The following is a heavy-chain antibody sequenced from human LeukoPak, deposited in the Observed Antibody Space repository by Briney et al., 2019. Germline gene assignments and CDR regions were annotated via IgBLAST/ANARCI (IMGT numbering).Heavy chain of an antibody. V-gene: IGHV2-5*02. CDR1: GFSLRTGGVG. J-gene: IGHJ5*02. CDR2: IYWDDDK. Sequence: SGPTLVNPTQTLTLTCTFSGFSLRTGGVGVGWIRQPPGKALEWLSLIYWDDDKRYSPSLKNRLTITKDTSKNQVVLTMTNMDPVDTATYYCAHRDITTVVNNWFDPWGQGTLVTVSS. CDR3: AHRDITTVVNNWFDP. D-gene: IGHD4-23*01.